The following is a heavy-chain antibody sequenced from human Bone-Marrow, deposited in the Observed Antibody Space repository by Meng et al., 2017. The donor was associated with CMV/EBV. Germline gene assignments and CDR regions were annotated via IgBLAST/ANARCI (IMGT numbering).Heavy chain of an antibody. Sequence: CAASGFTFSDYYMSWIRQAPGKGLGWVSYISSSGSTIYYADSVKGRFTISRDNAKNSLYLQMNSLRAEDTAVYYCARDGSIAPAFDYWGQGTLVTVSS. D-gene: IGHD3-10*01. J-gene: IGHJ4*02. V-gene: IGHV3-11*04. CDR2: ISSSGSTI. CDR3: ARDGSIAPAFDY. CDR1: GFTFSDYY.